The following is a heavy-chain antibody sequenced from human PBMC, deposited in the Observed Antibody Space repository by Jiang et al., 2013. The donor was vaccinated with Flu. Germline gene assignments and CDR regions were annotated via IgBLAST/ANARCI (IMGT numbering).Heavy chain of an antibody. J-gene: IGHJ5*01. CDR1: GFTFSSYG. CDR2: LSFDGNDK. V-gene: IGHV3-30*18. D-gene: IGHD6-19*01. Sequence: GVVQPGRSLRLSCAASGFTFSSYGMHWVRQAPGKGLEWVALLSFDGNDKFYADSVRGRFTISRDNSKNTLFLQMNSLTPDDTAVYYCAKNRGDRSGWNPTVDSWGQGTLVAVSS. CDR3: AKNRGDRSGWNPTVDS.